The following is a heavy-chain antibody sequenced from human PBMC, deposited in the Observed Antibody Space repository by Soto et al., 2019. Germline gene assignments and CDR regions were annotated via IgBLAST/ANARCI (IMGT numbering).Heavy chain of an antibody. CDR2: ISAYGGKT. J-gene: IGHJ4*02. CDR1: GYTFTSYG. CDR3: ARGERRSGYRYGHFDN. V-gene: IGHV1-18*01. Sequence: QVQLVQSGPEVKKPGASVKVSCKASGYTFTSYGISWVRQATGQGLEWMGWISAYGGKTNYTEKVKGRVTMTTDRSTSTAYMELRSLRSDDTAVYYCARGERRSGYRYGHFDNWGQGTLVTVSS. D-gene: IGHD3-16*02.